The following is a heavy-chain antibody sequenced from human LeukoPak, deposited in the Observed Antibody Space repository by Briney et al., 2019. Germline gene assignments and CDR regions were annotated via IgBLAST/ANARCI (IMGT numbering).Heavy chain of an antibody. J-gene: IGHJ3*02. Sequence: SETLSLTCTVSGGSISSGGYYWSWIRQHPGKGLEWIGYIYYSGSTYYNPSLKSRVTISVDTSKNQFSLKLSSVTAADTAVYYCARVGGEGDCDSSGYYYFPHAFDIWGQGTMVTVSS. CDR2: IYYSGST. V-gene: IGHV4-31*03. CDR1: GGSISSGGYY. D-gene: IGHD3-22*01. CDR3: ARVGGEGDCDSSGYYYFPHAFDI.